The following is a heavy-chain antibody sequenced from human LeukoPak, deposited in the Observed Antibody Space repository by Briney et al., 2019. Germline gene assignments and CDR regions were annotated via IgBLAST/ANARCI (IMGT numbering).Heavy chain of an antibody. J-gene: IGHJ4*02. CDR3: ARGGDSSSWYDY. Sequence: ASVKVSCKASGYTFTGYYMNWVRQAPGRGLEWMGWINPSSGGTNYAQKFQGRVTMTRDTSISTAYMELSRLRSDDTAVYYCARGGDSSSWYDYWGQGTLVTVSS. D-gene: IGHD6-13*01. CDR2: INPSSGGT. CDR1: GYTFTGYY. V-gene: IGHV1-2*02.